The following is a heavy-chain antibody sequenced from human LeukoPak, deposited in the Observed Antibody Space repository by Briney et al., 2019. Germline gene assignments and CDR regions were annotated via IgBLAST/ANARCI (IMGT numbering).Heavy chain of an antibody. V-gene: IGHV3-30*02. CDR2: ISYDGGED. J-gene: IGHJ4*02. Sequence: GGSLRLSCTASGFTFRSSGMHWVRQAPGKGLEWVALISYDGGEDYYADSVKGRFSISRDNFRNTLYLRMSSLRAEDTAVYYCTNFDHWGQGTLVTVSS. CDR1: GFTFRSSG. CDR3: TNFDH.